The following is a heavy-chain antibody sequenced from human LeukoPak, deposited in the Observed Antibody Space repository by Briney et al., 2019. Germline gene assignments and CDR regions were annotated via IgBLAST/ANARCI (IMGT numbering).Heavy chain of an antibody. J-gene: IGHJ1*01. CDR2: VSSSGSTI. CDR3: ARDRGRRPTEEYFQH. Sequence: GGSLRLSCAASGFTFSSYEMNWVRQAPGRGLEWVSYVSSSGSTIYYADSVKGRFTISRDNAKNSLYLQMNSLRAEDTAVYYCARDRGRRPTEEYFQHWGQGTLVTISS. CDR1: GFTFSSYE. D-gene: IGHD3-10*01. V-gene: IGHV3-48*03.